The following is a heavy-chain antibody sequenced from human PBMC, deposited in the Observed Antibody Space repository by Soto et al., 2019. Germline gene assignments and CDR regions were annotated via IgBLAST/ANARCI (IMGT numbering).Heavy chain of an antibody. Sequence: QVQLQESGPGLVKPSETLSLTCTVSGGSISSYYWSWIRQPPGKGLEWIGYIYYSGNTNYNPPLKSRVTISVDTSKNQFSLKLSSVTAADTAVYYCARAYSSSWFDPWGQGTLVTVSS. CDR2: IYYSGNT. CDR3: ARAYSSSWFDP. V-gene: IGHV4-59*01. J-gene: IGHJ5*02. CDR1: GGSISSYY. D-gene: IGHD6-13*01.